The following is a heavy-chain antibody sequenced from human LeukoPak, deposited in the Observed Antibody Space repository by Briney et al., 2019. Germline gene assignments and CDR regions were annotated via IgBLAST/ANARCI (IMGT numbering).Heavy chain of an antibody. CDR1: GYTFTGYY. V-gene: IGHV1-2*02. CDR2: INPNSGGT. Sequence: ASVKVSCKASGYTFTGYYMHWVRQAPGQGLEWMGWINPNSGGTNYAQKFQGRVTMTRDTSISTAYMELSRLRSDDTAVYYCARRLIYDFWSGYYLDDFDYWGQGTLVTVSS. D-gene: IGHD3-3*01. CDR3: ARRLIYDFWSGYYLDDFDY. J-gene: IGHJ4*02.